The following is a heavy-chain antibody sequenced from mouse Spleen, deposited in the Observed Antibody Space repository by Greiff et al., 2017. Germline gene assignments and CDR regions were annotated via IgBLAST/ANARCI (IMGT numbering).Heavy chain of an antibody. CDR1: GFTFSDYG. J-gene: IGHJ4*01. CDR2: ISSGSSTI. CDR3: AREVTGTLYYAMDY. Sequence: EVQLVESGGGLVKPGGSLKLSCAASGFTFSDYGMHWVRQAPEKGLEWVAYISSGSSTIYYADTVKGRFTISRDNAKNTLFLQMTSLRSEDTAMYYCAREVTGTLYYAMDYWGQGTSVTVSS. V-gene: IGHV5-17*01. D-gene: IGHD4-1*01.